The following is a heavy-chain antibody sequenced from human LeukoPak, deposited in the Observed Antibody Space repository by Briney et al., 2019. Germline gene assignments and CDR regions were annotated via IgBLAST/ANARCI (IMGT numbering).Heavy chain of an antibody. Sequence: ASVKVSCKVSGYTLTELSMHWVRQAPGKGLEWMGGFDPEAGETIYAQKFQGRLTMTEETSTDTAYMELNSLRSDDTAVYYCARDYRGSESPSIYWGQGTLVTVSS. CDR2: FDPEAGET. CDR3: ARDYRGSESPSIY. D-gene: IGHD3-10*01. V-gene: IGHV1-24*01. CDR1: GYTLTELS. J-gene: IGHJ4*02.